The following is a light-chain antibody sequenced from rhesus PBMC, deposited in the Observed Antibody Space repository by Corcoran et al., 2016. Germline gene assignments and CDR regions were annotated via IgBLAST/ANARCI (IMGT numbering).Light chain of an antibody. Sequence: DIQMTQSPSSLSASVGDRVTITCRASQGISSYLAWYQQKPGKAPKLLCYAASHLQRGVPSRSSGSGSWTYFTLTISSLPPKDFTTSYGQHHNSYPFTFGPVTKLDIK. CDR2: AAS. CDR3: QHHNSYPFT. V-gene: IGKV1-25*01. CDR1: QGISSY. J-gene: IGKJ3*01.